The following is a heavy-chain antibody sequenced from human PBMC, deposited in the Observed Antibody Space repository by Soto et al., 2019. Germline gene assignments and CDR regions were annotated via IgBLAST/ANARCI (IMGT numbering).Heavy chain of an antibody. D-gene: IGHD3-10*01. CDR3: SHGEGQFFDH. J-gene: IGHJ4*02. V-gene: IGHV3-15*07. CDR2: ISNGGTT. CDR1: GLSFSNAW. Sequence: EVQLVESGGGLLKPGESLRLSCAASGLSFSNAWMNWVRQAPGKGLEWVGRISNGGTTDYAAPVKGRFTISRDNSKNTLYLQMDSLKTEDTAVYYCSHGEGQFFDHWGQGTMVTVSS.